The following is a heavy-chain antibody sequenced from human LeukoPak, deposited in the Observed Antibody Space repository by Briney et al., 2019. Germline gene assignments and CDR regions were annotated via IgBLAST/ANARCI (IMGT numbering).Heavy chain of an antibody. CDR3: ARVGWSGSHYAFDI. Sequence: GRSLRLSCAASGFIVSSNYMSWVRQAPGKGLEWVSVIYSGGSTYYADSVKGRFIISRHNSNNTVYLQMNSLRTEDTAVYYCARVGWSGSHYAFDIWGQGTMVTVSS. CDR2: IYSGGST. V-gene: IGHV3-53*04. D-gene: IGHD1-26*01. CDR1: GFIVSSNY. J-gene: IGHJ3*02.